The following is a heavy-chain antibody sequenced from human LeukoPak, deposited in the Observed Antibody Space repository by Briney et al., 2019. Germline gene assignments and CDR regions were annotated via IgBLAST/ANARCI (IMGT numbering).Heavy chain of an antibody. CDR2: IYYSGST. J-gene: IGHJ5*02. V-gene: IGHV4-39*01. D-gene: IGHD2-2*01. CDR1: GGSFSGYY. CDR3: ASSIPSQRRNNWFDP. Sequence: PSETLSLTCAVYGGSFSGYYWGWIRQPPGKGLEWIGSIYYSGSTYYNPSLKSRVTISVDTSKNQFSLKLSSVTAADTAVYYCASSIPSQRRNNWFDPWGQGTLVTVSS.